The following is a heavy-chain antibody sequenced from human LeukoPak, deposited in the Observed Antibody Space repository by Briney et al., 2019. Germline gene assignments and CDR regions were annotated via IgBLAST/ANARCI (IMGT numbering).Heavy chain of an antibody. CDR1: GFTFSSYA. Sequence: GGSLRLSCAASGFTFSSYAMSWVRQAPGKGREWVSAISGSGGSTYYADSVKGRFTISRDNSKNTLYLQMNSLRAEDTAVYYCAKDLPYDSSGYWLDYWGQGTLVTVSS. J-gene: IGHJ4*02. CDR2: ISGSGGST. V-gene: IGHV3-23*01. D-gene: IGHD3-22*01. CDR3: AKDLPYDSSGYWLDY.